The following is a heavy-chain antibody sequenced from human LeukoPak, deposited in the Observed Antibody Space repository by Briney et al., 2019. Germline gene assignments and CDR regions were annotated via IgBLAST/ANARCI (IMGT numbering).Heavy chain of an antibody. CDR3: ARDLALYSGSAPFDY. CDR2: IWSDGSNK. CDR1: GFTFSDYD. V-gene: IGHV3-33*01. Sequence: GKSLRLSCAASGFTFSDYDMHWVRQAPGKRLEWVAVIWSDGSNKDYADSVKGRFTISRDNSKNTLYLQMNTLRADDTAVYYCARDLALYSGSAPFDYWGQGTLVTVSS. J-gene: IGHJ4*02. D-gene: IGHD6-6*01.